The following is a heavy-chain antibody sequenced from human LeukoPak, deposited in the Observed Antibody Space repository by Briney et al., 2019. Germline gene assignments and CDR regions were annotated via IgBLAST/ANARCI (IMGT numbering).Heavy chain of an antibody. D-gene: IGHD2-15*01. CDR2: ISAYNDNT. CDR3: ARDCIGCHGFDY. Sequence: ASVKVSCXTSGYTFTNYGISWVRQAPGQGLEWMGWISAYNDNTNYAQKFQGRVTMTSDTSTSTAYMELRSLISDDTAVYYCARDCIGCHGFDYWGQGTLVTVSS. V-gene: IGHV1-18*01. CDR1: GYTFTNYG. J-gene: IGHJ4*02.